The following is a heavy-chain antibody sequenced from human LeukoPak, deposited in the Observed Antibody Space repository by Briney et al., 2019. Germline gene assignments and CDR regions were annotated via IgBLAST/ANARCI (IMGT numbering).Heavy chain of an antibody. D-gene: IGHD2-2*01. V-gene: IGHV3-66*01. CDR2: IYSGGST. CDR1: GFPVSSNY. J-gene: IGHJ3*02. Sequence: GGSLRLSCAASGFPVSSNYMSWVRQAPGKGLEWVSVIYSGGSTYYADSVKGRFTISRDNSKNTLYLQMNSLRAEDTAVYYCAREGYCSSTSCYLDAFDIWGQGTMVTVSS. CDR3: AREGYCSSTSCYLDAFDI.